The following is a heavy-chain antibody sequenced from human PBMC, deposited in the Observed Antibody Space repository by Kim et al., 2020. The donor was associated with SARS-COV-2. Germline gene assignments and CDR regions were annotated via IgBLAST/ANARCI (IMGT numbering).Heavy chain of an antibody. V-gene: IGHV3-11*01. CDR2: ISRSGSTI. J-gene: IGHJ5*02. Sequence: GGSLRLSCAASVFTFTDYNMNWIRQAPGKGLEWVSYISRSGSTIYYSDSVKGRFTISKDNAKNSLYLQMDSLRADDTAVYYCARVAISSWNGWFDPWGQ. CDR3: ARVAISSWNGWFDP. D-gene: IGHD6-13*01. CDR1: VFTFTDYN.